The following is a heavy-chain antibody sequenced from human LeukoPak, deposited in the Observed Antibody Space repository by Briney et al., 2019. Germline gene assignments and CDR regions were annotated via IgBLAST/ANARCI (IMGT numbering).Heavy chain of an antibody. Sequence: PSETLSLTCTVSGGSISSGSYYWSWIRQPAGKGLEWIGRIYTSGSTNYNPSLKSRVTISVDTSKNQFSLKLSSVTAADTAVYYCAREEWNYYYYYYMDVWGKGTTVTVSS. D-gene: IGHD1-1*01. CDR1: GGSISSGSYY. J-gene: IGHJ6*03. V-gene: IGHV4-61*02. CDR3: AREEWNYYYYYYMDV. CDR2: IYTSGST.